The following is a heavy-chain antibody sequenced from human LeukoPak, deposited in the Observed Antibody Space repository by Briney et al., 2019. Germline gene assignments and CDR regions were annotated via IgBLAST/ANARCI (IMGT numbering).Heavy chain of an antibody. J-gene: IGHJ3*02. V-gene: IGHV4-59*08. CDR2: IYYSGST. D-gene: IGHD6-13*01. CDR3: GGYSSSAMAFDI. CDR1: GFTFSTYA. Sequence: PGGSLRLSCAASGFTFSTYAMSWVRQAPGKGLEWIGYIYYSGSTNYNPSLKSRVTISVDTSKNQFSLKLSSVTAADTAVYYCGGYSSSAMAFDIRGQGTMVTVSS.